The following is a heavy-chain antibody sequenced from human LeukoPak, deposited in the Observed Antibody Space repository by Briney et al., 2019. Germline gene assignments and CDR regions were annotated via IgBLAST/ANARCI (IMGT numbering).Heavy chain of an antibody. Sequence: GGSLRLSCAASGFTFSRSWMHWVRQAPGEGLVWVSGINWNGGSTGYADSVKGRFTISRDNAKNSLYLQMNSLRAEDTALYYCARDRGHDSSGCLDYWGQGTLVTVSS. J-gene: IGHJ4*02. CDR3: ARDRGHDSSGCLDY. CDR1: GFTFSRSW. CDR2: INWNGGST. D-gene: IGHD6-19*01. V-gene: IGHV3-20*04.